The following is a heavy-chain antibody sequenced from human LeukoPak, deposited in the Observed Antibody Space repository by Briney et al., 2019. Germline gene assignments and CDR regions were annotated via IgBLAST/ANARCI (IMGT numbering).Heavy chain of an antibody. J-gene: IGHJ4*02. V-gene: IGHV4-59*12. CDR2: IYYSGST. CDR1: GGSISRYY. D-gene: IGHD3-10*01. Sequence: SETLSLTCTVSGGSISRYYWSWIRQPPGKGLEWIGYIYYSGSTNYKPSLKSRVTISVDTSKNQFSLKLSSVTAADTAVYYCARLPAVRYSDSGSSYNWGQGTLVTVSS. CDR3: ARLPAVRYSDSGSSYN.